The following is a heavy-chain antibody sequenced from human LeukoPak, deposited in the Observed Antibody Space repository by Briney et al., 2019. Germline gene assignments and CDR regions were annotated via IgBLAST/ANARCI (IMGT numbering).Heavy chain of an antibody. CDR1: GGTFSSYA. CDR2: IIPIFGTA. J-gene: IGHJ4*02. V-gene: IGHV1-69*13. Sequence: SVKVSCKASGGTFSSYAISWVRQAPGKGLEWMGGIIPIFGTANYAQEFQGRVTITADESTSTAYMELSSLRSEDTAVYYCASSYCGGDCYSGYWGQGTLVTVSS. CDR3: ASSYCGGDCYSGY. D-gene: IGHD2-21*02.